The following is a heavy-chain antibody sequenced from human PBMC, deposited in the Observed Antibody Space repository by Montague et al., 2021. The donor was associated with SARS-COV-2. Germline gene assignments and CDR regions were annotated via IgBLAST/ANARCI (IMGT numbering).Heavy chain of an antibody. CDR2: INYSGST. Sequence: SETLSLTRTLSDDSMNNYYWSWIRQPPGKGLEWIGYINYSGSTHYNPSLQSRVTLSKDTSKNQFSLRLTSVTAADTAMYFCARAPIYRSSWYAYFDYWGQGTLVTVSS. J-gene: IGHJ4*02. CDR1: DDSMNNYY. CDR3: ARAPIYRSSWYAYFDY. V-gene: IGHV4-59*01. D-gene: IGHD6-13*01.